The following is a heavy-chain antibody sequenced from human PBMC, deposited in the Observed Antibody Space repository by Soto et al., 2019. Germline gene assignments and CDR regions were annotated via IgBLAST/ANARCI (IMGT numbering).Heavy chain of an antibody. J-gene: IGHJ6*02. CDR1: GGTFSSYA. CDR2: IIPMFGTA. CDR3: ASHYYDSSGYNYYCGMDV. D-gene: IGHD3-22*01. Sequence: QVQLVQSGAEVKKPGSSVKVSCRASGGTFSSYAISWVRQAAGRGLEWMGGIIPMFGTADYAQKFQGRVTITADESTSTAYMELSSLRSEDTAVYYCASHYYDSSGYNYYCGMDVWGQGTTVTVSS. V-gene: IGHV1-69*12.